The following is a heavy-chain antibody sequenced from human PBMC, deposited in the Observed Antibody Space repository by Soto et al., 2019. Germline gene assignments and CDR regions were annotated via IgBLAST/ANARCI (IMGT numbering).Heavy chain of an antibody. CDR2: FVPMFSSS. V-gene: IGHV1-69*01. D-gene: IGHD1-1*01. J-gene: IGHJ4*02. Sequence: QVQLVQSGAEVRKPGSSVNVSCKASGTSFTSYGIHWVRQAPGQGLEWMGGFVPMFSSSNYAQKFQDRLTIVADESTNTAYMELSSLRADDSAIYYCARTGGTYYFAHWGQGTLVTVSS. CDR1: GTSFTSYG. CDR3: ARTGGTYYFAH.